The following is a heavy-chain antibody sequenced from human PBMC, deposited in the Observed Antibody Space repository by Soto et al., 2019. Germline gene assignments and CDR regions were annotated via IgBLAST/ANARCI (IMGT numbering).Heavy chain of an antibody. CDR1: GYTFTSYG. J-gene: IGHJ4*02. Sequence: QVQLVQSGAEVKKPGASVKVSCKASGYTFTSYGISWVRQAPGQGLEWMGWISAYNGNTHYAQKLQGRVTMTTDTSTSTAYMERRSLRSDDPAVYFCARTGFYYYGSGSPVAVDYWGQGTLVTVSS. D-gene: IGHD3-10*01. CDR3: ARTGFYYYGSGSPVAVDY. CDR2: ISAYNGNT. V-gene: IGHV1-18*01.